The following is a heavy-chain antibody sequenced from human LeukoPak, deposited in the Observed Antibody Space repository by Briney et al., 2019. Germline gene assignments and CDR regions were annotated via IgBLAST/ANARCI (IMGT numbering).Heavy chain of an antibody. V-gene: IGHV3-23*01. CDR3: AKDSRVLLWFGVSGV. Sequence: GGSLRLSCAASGFTFSSYAMSWVRQAPGKGLEWVSAISGSGGSTYYTDSVKGWFTISRDNSKNTLSQQMNSLRAEDTAVYYCAKDSRVLLWFGVSGVWGKGNTVTVSS. J-gene: IGHJ6*04. CDR1: GFTFSSYA. CDR2: ISGSGGST. D-gene: IGHD3-10*01.